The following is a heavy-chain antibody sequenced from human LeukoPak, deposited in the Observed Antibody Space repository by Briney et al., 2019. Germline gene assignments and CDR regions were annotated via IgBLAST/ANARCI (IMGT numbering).Heavy chain of an antibody. D-gene: IGHD3-10*01. CDR3: ARDPYYGSGSYYAS. CDR1: GFTFSSYW. J-gene: IGHJ5*02. V-gene: IGHV3-7*01. Sequence: GGSLRLSCAASGFTFSSYWMSWVRQAPGKGLEWVANIKQDGSEKHYVDSVKGRFTISRDNAKNSLYLQMNSLRAEDTAVYYCARDPYYGSGSYYASWGQGTLVTVSS. CDR2: IKQDGSEK.